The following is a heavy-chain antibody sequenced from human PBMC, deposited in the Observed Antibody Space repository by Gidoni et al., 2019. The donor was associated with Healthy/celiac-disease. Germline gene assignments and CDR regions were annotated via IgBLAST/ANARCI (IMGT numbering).Heavy chain of an antibody. CDR3: AKDMPGRYSSSWYLRGIFGY. J-gene: IGHJ4*02. Sequence: EVQLVESGGGVVQPGGSLRLSCAASGFTFDDYAIHWVRQAPGKGLEWVSIISGDGGSTYYADSVKGRFTISRDNSKNSLYLQMNSLRTEDTALYYCAKDMPGRYSSSWYLRGIFGYWGQGTLVTVSS. CDR2: ISGDGGST. D-gene: IGHD6-13*01. CDR1: GFTFDDYA. V-gene: IGHV3-43*02.